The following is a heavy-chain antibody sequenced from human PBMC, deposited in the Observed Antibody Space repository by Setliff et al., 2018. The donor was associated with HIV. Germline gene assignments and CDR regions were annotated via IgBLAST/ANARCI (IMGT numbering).Heavy chain of an antibody. D-gene: IGHD3-3*01. V-gene: IGHV3-21*01. Sequence: PGGSLRLSCAASGFSFRSYAVSWVRQAPGKGLEWVSYISSSSSYTHYADSVKGRFTISRDNVKNSLYLQMNSLRAEDTAVYYCARDVSWRVRTYIDYWGQGALVTVSS. J-gene: IGHJ4*02. CDR3: ARDVSWRVRTYIDY. CDR2: ISSSSSYT. CDR1: GFSFRSYA.